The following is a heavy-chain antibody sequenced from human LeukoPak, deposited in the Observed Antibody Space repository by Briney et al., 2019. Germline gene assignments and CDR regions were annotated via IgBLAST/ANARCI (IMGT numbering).Heavy chain of an antibody. D-gene: IGHD5-24*01. CDR2: INHSGST. J-gene: IGHJ6*02. CDR1: GGSFSGYY. CDR3: ARSSPIEYYYYYYGMDV. Sequence: PSETLSLTCAVYGGSFSGYYWSWIRQPPGKGLEWIGEINHSGSTNYNPSLKSRVTIPVDTSKNQFSLKLSSVTAADTAVYYCARSSPIEYYYYYYGMDVWGQGTTVTVSS. V-gene: IGHV4-34*01.